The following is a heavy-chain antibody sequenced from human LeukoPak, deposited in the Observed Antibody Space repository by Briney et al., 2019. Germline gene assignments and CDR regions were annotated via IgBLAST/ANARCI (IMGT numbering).Heavy chain of an antibody. CDR1: GFTFDDYT. CDR3: AKDMGYCGGGSCYFDFNAFDI. CDR2: ISWDGGDT. V-gene: IGHV3-43*01. J-gene: IGHJ3*02. Sequence: GGSLRLSCAASGFTFDDYTMHWFRKAPGKGLEWVSLISWDGGDTYYADSVKGRFTISRDNSKNSLYLQMNSLRTEDKALYFCAKDMGYCGGGSCYFDFNAFDIWGQGTMVTVSS. D-gene: IGHD2-15*01.